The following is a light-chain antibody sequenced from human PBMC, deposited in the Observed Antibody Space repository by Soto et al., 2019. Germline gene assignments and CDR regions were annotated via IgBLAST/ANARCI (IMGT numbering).Light chain of an antibody. J-gene: IGKJ5*01. CDR1: QNINNY. CDR3: QQYENLPT. CDR2: DAS. Sequence: DIQMTQSPSSLSASVGDRVTITCQASQNINNYFNWYQQKPGRXPXXLIYDASNLEAGVPSRFSGGASGTDFTSTISRLQPEYVATYYCQQYENLPTFGQGTRLDNK. V-gene: IGKV1-33*01.